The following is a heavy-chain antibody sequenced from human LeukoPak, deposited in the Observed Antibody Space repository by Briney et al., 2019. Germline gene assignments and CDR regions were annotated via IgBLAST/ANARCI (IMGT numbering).Heavy chain of an antibody. Sequence: SETLSLTCAVSGYSISSGYYWGWIRQPPGKGLEWIGSIYHSGSTYYNPSLKSRVTISVDTSKNQFSLKLSSVTAADTAVYYCARPVCSGGSCLKNWFDPWGKGTLVTVSS. CDR2: IYHSGST. CDR3: ARPVCSGGSCLKNWFDP. J-gene: IGHJ5*02. D-gene: IGHD2-15*01. V-gene: IGHV4-38-2*01. CDR1: GYSISSGYY.